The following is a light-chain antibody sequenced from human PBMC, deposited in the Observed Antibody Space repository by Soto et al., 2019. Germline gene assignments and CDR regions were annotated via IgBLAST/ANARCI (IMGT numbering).Light chain of an antibody. CDR2: DVN. J-gene: IGLJ1*01. CDR3: GSYAGSNNFV. V-gene: IGLV2-8*01. CDR1: SSDVGGYNF. Sequence: QSVLTQPPSASGSPGQSVTISCTGTSSDVGGYNFVSWYQQHPGKAPKLMIYDVNKRPSGVPDRFSGSKSGNTASLTVSGLQAEDEAAYYCGSYAGSNNFVFGTGTKVTV.